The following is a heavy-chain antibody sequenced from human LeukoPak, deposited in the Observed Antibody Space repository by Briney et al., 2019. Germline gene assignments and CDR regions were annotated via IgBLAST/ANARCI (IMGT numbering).Heavy chain of an antibody. CDR2: ITGNGATT. Sequence: GGSLRLSCAASGFSFSNYGMNWVRQAPGKGLEWVSGITGNGATTYYADSVKGRFTISRDNSKNTVYLQMNSLKTEDTAMYYCTKDVLRTYSLVGYHHWGQGTLVTVSS. CDR1: GFSFSNYG. D-gene: IGHD1-26*01. J-gene: IGHJ1*01. CDR3: TKDVLRTYSLVGYHH. V-gene: IGHV3-23*01.